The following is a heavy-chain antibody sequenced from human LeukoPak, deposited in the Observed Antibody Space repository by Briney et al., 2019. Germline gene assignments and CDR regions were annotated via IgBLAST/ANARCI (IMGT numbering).Heavy chain of an antibody. CDR3: ANGNRCTSPNCLGYYYFYMDV. J-gene: IGHJ6*03. V-gene: IGHV3-23*01. CDR1: GFTFSSYG. D-gene: IGHD2-8*01. CDR2: ISGSGGTT. Sequence: PGGSLRLSCAASGFTFSSYGMNWVRQAPGRGLEWVSCISGSGGTTYYADSVKGRFTISRDNSKNTLYLQMNGLRDEDTAVYYCANGNRCTSPNCLGYYYFYMDVWGKGTTVTVSS.